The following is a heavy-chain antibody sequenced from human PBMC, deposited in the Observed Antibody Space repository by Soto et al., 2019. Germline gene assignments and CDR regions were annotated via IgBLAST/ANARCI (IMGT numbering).Heavy chain of an antibody. J-gene: IGHJ3*02. CDR1: GYTFTSYC. Sequence: GASVKVSCKASGYTFTSYCMHWVRQAPGEGLEWMGIINPSGGSTSYAQKFQGRVTMTRDTSTSTVYMELSSLRSEDTAVYYCASLGYYDSSGSWGNAFDIWGQGTMVTVSS. V-gene: IGHV1-46*01. CDR3: ASLGYYDSSGSWGNAFDI. CDR2: INPSGGST. D-gene: IGHD3-22*01.